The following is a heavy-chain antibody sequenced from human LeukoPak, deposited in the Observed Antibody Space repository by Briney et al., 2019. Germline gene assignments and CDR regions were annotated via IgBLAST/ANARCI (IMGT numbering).Heavy chain of an antibody. Sequence: SETLSLTCTVSGGSVTSYYWSWIRQPPGKGLEWIGNIHYSGSSGSTNYNPSLKSRVTTSVDTSTNQLSLRLSSVTAADTAVYYCARVSHLAAAGTYDYWGQGTLVTVSS. CDR1: GGSVTSYY. V-gene: IGHV4-59*02. CDR3: ARVSHLAAAGTYDY. J-gene: IGHJ4*02. D-gene: IGHD6-13*01. CDR2: IHYSGSSGST.